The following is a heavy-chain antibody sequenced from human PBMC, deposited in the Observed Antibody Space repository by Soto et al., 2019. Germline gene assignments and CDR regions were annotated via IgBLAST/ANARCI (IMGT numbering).Heavy chain of an antibody. Sequence: EVQLVESGGGLVQPGRSLRLSCTASGFTFGDYAMSWFRQAPGKGLEWVGFIRSKAYGGTTEYAASVKGRFTISRDDSKSIAYLPMNSLKTEDTAMYYCTRRLHGLDATNTCDYWGQGTLVTVSS. CDR3: TRRLHGLDATNTCDY. D-gene: IGHD2-15*01. CDR1: GFTFGDYA. CDR2: IRSKAYGGTT. J-gene: IGHJ4*02. V-gene: IGHV3-49*03.